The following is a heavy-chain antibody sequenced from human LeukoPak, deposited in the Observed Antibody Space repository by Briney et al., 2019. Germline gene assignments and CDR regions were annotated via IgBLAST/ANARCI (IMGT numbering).Heavy chain of an antibody. CDR2: VSYDGTVD. J-gene: IGHJ4*02. CDR1: GFTFSNHG. D-gene: IGHD1-1*01. Sequence: GRSLRLSCAASGFTFSNHGVHWVRQAPGKGLEWVAVVSYDGTVDYYADSVKGRFTISRDNSKNTLSLQMNSLRGEDTAVYYCAKESSTGSRYSFDLWGQGSLVTVSS. CDR3: AKESSTGSRYSFDL. V-gene: IGHV3-30*18.